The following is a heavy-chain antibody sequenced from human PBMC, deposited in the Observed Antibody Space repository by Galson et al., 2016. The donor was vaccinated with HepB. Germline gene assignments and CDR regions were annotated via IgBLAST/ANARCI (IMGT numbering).Heavy chain of an antibody. CDR2: ISWNSNSI. J-gene: IGHJ4*02. Sequence: SLRLSCAASGFTFDDYAMHWVRQAPGKGLEWVSGISWNSNSIGYADSVKGRFTISRDNAKNSLYLQMKSLRAEDTALYYCAKDIVLRYSGNRFDYWGQGTLVTVSS. V-gene: IGHV3-9*01. D-gene: IGHD5-12*01. CDR3: AKDIVLRYSGNRFDY. CDR1: GFTFDDYA.